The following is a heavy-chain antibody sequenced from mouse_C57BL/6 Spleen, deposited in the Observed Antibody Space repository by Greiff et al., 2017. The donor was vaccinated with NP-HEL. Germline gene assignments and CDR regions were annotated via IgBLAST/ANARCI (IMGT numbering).Heavy chain of an antibody. CDR1: GYSITSDY. J-gene: IGHJ2*01. CDR2: ISYSGST. V-gene: IGHV3-8*01. Sequence: VQLKQSGPGLAKPSQTLSLTCSVPGYSITSDYWNWIRKFPGNKLEYMGYISYSGSTYYNPSLKSRISITRDTSKNQYYLQLNSVTTEDTATYYCARSHYYGSYYFDYWGQGTTLTVSS. D-gene: IGHD1-1*01. CDR3: ARSHYYGSYYFDY.